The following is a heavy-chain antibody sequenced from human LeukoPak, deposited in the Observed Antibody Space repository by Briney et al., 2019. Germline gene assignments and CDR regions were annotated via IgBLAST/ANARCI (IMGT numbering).Heavy chain of an antibody. D-gene: IGHD6-6*01. CDR2: ISGSGGST. J-gene: IGHJ4*02. CDR3: AKDGGYSSSSWPLRDY. V-gene: IGHV3-23*01. CDR1: GFTFSSYA. Sequence: GGSLRLSCAASGFTFSSYAMSWVRQAPGKGLEWVSAISGSGGSTYYADSVKGRFTISRDNSKNTLYLQMNSLRAEDTAVYYCAKDGGYSSSSWPLRDYWGQGTLVTVSS.